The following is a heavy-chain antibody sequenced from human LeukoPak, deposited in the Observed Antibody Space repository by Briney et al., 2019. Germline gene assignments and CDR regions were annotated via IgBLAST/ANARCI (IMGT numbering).Heavy chain of an antibody. V-gene: IGHV4-34*01. J-gene: IGHJ4*02. CDR3: ARVVRESRVGGSYYLARSPPPHFYFDY. D-gene: IGHD1-26*01. CDR1: GGSFSGYY. Sequence: SETLSLTCAVYGGSFSGYYWSWIRQPPGKGLEWIGEINHSGSTNYNPSLKSRVTISVDTSKNQFSLKLSSVSAADTAVYYCARVVRESRVGGSYYLARSPPPHFYFDYWGQGTLVTVSS. CDR2: INHSGST.